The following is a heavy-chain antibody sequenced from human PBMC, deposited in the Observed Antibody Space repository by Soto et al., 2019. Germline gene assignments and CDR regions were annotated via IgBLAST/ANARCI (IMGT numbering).Heavy chain of an antibody. V-gene: IGHV1-8*01. CDR2: MNPNNGDT. CDR3: ARGHVRVMFGIVMTPNGVDV. J-gene: IGHJ6*02. Sequence: GASVKVSCKASGYTFTSHDINWVRQATGQGLEWMGWMNPNNGDTGYAQKFKGRVTMTRNTSINTAYMELNNLRSEDTAVYYCARGHVRVMFGIVMTPNGVDVWGQGTTVTVSS. D-gene: IGHD3-3*02. CDR1: GYTFTSHD.